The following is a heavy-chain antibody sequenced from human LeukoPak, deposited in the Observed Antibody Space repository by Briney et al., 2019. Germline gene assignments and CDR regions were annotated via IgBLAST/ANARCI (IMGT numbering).Heavy chain of an antibody. D-gene: IGHD3-9*01. CDR3: ARDPVRYFDWAYYFDY. Sequence: QPGGSLRLSCAASGFTFSSYAMSWVRQAPGKGLEWVSAISGSGGSTYYADSVKGRFTISRDNSKNTLYLQMNSLRAEDTAVYYCARDPVRYFDWAYYFDYWGQGTLVTVSS. J-gene: IGHJ4*02. V-gene: IGHV3-23*01. CDR1: GFTFSSYA. CDR2: ISGSGGST.